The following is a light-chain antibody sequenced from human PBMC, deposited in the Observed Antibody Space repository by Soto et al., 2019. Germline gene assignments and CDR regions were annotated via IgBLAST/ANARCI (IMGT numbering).Light chain of an antibody. J-gene: IGKJ5*01. CDR2: GAS. CDR3: QQTNSFPIT. CDR1: QGIGIW. Sequence: DVQVTQSPSFVSASVGDRVTITCRASQGIGIWLAWYQQKPGAAPNLLISGASNLESGVPARFSGSGLGTHFTFTIVSLQPEDSATYYCQQTNSFPITFGQGTRLEI. V-gene: IGKV1D-12*01.